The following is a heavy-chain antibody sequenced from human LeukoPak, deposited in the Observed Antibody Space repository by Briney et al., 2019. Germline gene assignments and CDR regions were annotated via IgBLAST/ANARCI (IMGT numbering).Heavy chain of an antibody. Sequence: PSETLSLTCTVSGYSISSGYYWGWIRQPPGKGLEWIGSIYHSGSTYYNPSLKSRVAISVDTSKNQFSLKLSSVTAADTAVYFCARIYDSSGYQIDYWGQGTLVTVSP. V-gene: IGHV4-38-2*02. CDR2: IYHSGST. D-gene: IGHD3-22*01. CDR1: GYSISSGYY. CDR3: ARIYDSSGYQIDY. J-gene: IGHJ4*02.